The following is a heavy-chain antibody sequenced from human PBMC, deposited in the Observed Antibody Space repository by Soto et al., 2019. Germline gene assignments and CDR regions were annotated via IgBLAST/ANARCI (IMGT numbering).Heavy chain of an antibody. V-gene: IGHV4-39*01. Sequence: QLQLQESGPGLVKPSETLSLTCTVSGASVTSSTYYWGWIRQPPGKGLEWIGSFFYSGSTYYNASLRSRVTISVDTSKTQVSLKLTSVTAADTAVYYCANDYGDYKSYYGMDVWGQGTTVTVSS. CDR3: ANDYGDYKSYYGMDV. CDR1: GASVTSSTYY. J-gene: IGHJ6*02. CDR2: FFYSGST. D-gene: IGHD4-17*01.